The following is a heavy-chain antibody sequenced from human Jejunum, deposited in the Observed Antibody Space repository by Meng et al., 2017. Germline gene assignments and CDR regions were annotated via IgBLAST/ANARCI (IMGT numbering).Heavy chain of an antibody. CDR3: ARGNEYSNYGADF. Sequence: QVKLQQWGAALLKPSETLSLTCAVYGGSISDYYWTWLRQPPGKGLEWIGEINESGSTNYNPSLKSRVTISVDTAKSQFYLRVSSVTAADTAVYYCARGNEYSNYGADFWGQGTLVTVSS. J-gene: IGHJ4*02. D-gene: IGHD4-11*01. V-gene: IGHV4-34*01. CDR1: GGSISDYY. CDR2: INESGST.